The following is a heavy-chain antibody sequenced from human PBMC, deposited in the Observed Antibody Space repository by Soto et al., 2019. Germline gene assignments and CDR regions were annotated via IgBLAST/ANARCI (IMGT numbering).Heavy chain of an antibody. CDR2: ISSSSSTI. CDR3: ARDSADYAEPTEYYYYGMDV. D-gene: IGHD4-17*01. V-gene: IGHV3-48*01. J-gene: IGHJ6*02. Sequence: GGSLRLSCAASGLTFSSYSMNWVRQAPGKGLEWVSYISSSSSTIYYADSVKGRFTISRDNAKNSLYLQMNSLRAEDTAVYYCARDSADYAEPTEYYYYGMDVWGQGTTVTVSS. CDR1: GLTFSSYS.